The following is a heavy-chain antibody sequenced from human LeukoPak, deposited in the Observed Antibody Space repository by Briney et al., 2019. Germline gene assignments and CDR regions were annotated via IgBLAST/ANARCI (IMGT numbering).Heavy chain of an antibody. CDR1: GFTFSSCA. CDR3: AKDRAVGPTRGFDY. D-gene: IGHD1-26*01. V-gene: IGHV3-23*01. J-gene: IGHJ4*02. CDR2: ISGGGGST. Sequence: GSLRLSCAASGFTFSSCAMDWGRQAPGKGLEWVSTISGGGGSTYYADSVKGRFTISRDNSKNTLYLQMNSLRAEDTAVYYCAKDRAVGPTRGFDYWGQGTLVTVSS.